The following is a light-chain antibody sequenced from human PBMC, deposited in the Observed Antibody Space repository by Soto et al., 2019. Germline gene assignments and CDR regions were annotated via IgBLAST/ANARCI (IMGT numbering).Light chain of an antibody. CDR1: QSVRNN. CDR3: QQYNKWPLT. Sequence: EIVLTQSPVTLSLSPGERATVPCRASQSVRNNLAWYQQKSGQAPRLLIYGASTRATGIPARFSGSGYGTEFTLTISSLQSEDFAVYYCQQYNKWPLTFGGGTKVDI. CDR2: GAS. V-gene: IGKV3-15*01. J-gene: IGKJ4*01.